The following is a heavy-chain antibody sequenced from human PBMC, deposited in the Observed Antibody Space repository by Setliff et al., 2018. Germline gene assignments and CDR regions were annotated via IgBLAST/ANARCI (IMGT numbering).Heavy chain of an antibody. V-gene: IGHV4-4*08. CDR1: RGSISSSY. CDR2: MYTSGTA. Sequence: SETLSLTCTVSRGSISSSYWSWIRLPPGKGLEWIGYMYTSGTAEYNPSLNSRVTMSLDTSKNQFSLNLSSVTAADTAVYYCARGGGVAAAAWFDPWGQGTLVTVSS. CDR3: ARGGGVAAAAWFDP. J-gene: IGHJ5*02. D-gene: IGHD6-13*01.